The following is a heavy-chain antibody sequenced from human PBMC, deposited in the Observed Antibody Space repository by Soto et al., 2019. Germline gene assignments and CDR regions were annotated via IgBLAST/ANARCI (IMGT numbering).Heavy chain of an antibody. D-gene: IGHD3-16*01. CDR1: GFMFSTYL. J-gene: IGHJ6*02. CDR2: IKQGGNEK. CDR3: VGAFTYEVPYYYYGMDV. V-gene: IGHV3-7*01. Sequence: TGGSLRLSCEASGFMFSTYLMSWVRQAPGKGLEWVANIKQGGNEKFYVDSVKGRFTISRDNAKKSLFRQMNSLRPEDTAVYYCVGAFTYEVPYYYYGMDVWGQGTTVTVSS.